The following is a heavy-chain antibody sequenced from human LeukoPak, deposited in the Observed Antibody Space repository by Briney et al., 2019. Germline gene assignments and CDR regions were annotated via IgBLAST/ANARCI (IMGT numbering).Heavy chain of an antibody. CDR3: ASGSGNWIYYYGMDV. D-gene: IGHD3-10*01. CDR1: GFTVSSNY. Sequence: GGSLRLSCAASGFTVSSNYMSWVRQAPGKGLEWVSVIYGGGSTYYADSVKGRFTISRHNSKNTLYLQMNSLRAEDTAVYYCASGSGNWIYYYGMDVWGQGTTVTVSS. CDR2: IYGGGST. J-gene: IGHJ6*02. V-gene: IGHV3-53*04.